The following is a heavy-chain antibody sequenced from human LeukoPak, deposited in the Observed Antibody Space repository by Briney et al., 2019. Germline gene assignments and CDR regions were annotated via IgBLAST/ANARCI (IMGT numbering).Heavy chain of an antibody. D-gene: IGHD5-24*01. CDR1: GFTFSSYA. CDR3: ASRRWLRN. CDR2: INHSGST. J-gene: IGHJ4*02. V-gene: IGHV4-34*01. Sequence: GSLRLSCAASGFTFSSYAMSWIRQPPGKGLEWIGEINHSGSTNYNPSLKSRVTISVDTSKNQFSLKLSSVTAADTAVYYCASRRWLRNWGQGTLVTVSS.